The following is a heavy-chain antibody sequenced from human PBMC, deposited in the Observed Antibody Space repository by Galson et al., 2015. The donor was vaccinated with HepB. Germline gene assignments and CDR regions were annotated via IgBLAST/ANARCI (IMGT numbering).Heavy chain of an antibody. D-gene: IGHD2-2*01. CDR2: IIPIFGTA. CDR1: GGTFSRYA. J-gene: IGHJ3*02. Sequence: SVKVSCKASGGTFSRYAISWVRQAPGQGLEWMGGIIPIFGTANYAQKFQGRVTITADESTSTAYMELSSLRSEDTAVYYCARDSGPAAIRAFDIWGQGTMVTVSS. CDR3: ARDSGPAAIRAFDI. V-gene: IGHV1-69*13.